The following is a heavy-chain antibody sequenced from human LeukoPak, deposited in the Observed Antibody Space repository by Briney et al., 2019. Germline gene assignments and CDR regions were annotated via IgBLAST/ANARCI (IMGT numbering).Heavy chain of an antibody. CDR1: GDSMSSYY. J-gene: IGHJ4*02. Sequence: KPSETLSLTCTVSGDSMSSYYWSWIRRPPGKGLEWIGYIYYSGSTNYNPSLKSRVTMSIDTSKNQFSLKLRFVTAADSAVYYCAGEHSGGYRFDYWGQGTLVTVSS. V-gene: IGHV4-59*01. CDR3: AGEHSGGYRFDY. CDR2: IYYSGST. D-gene: IGHD3-22*01.